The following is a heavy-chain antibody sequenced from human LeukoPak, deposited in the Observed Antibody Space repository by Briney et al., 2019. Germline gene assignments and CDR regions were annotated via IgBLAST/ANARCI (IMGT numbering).Heavy chain of an antibody. CDR3: ARGRQEISMILVVMTGVSYYLDV. J-gene: IGHJ6*03. CDR1: GGSFSGYY. Sequence: PSDTMYLTCAVSGGSFSGYYWTWIRRSPGQGLEWIGEINPSGSSYYNPSLKSRLTISRDTSKNQFSLRLSSVTAADTAVYYCARGRQEISMILVVMTGVSYYLDVWGKGTTVTVS. CDR2: INPSGSS. V-gene: IGHV4-34*01. D-gene: IGHD3-22*01.